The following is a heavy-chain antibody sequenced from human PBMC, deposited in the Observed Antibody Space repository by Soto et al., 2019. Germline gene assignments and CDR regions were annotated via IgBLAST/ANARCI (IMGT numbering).Heavy chain of an antibody. Sequence: QVQLQESGPGLVKPSETLSLTCTVSGGSISGFYWSWIRQPPGKGLEWLGYIYYSGSTHYNPSLKSRVPMSVDTSKNQFSLKVRSVTAADTAVYYCVRRSSSENFFDYWGQGTLVTVSS. CDR1: GGSISGFY. J-gene: IGHJ4*02. V-gene: IGHV4-59*08. D-gene: IGHD6-19*01. CDR2: IYYSGST. CDR3: VRRSSSENFFDY.